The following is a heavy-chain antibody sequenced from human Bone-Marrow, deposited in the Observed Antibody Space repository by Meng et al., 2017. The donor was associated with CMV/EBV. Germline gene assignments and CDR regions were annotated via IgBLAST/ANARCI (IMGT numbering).Heavy chain of an antibody. CDR3: AREPPTVSPNRDKLYYYGMDV. CDR2: INPSGGST. J-gene: IGHJ6*02. Sequence: ASVKVSCKASGYTFTSYDINWVRQAPGQGLEWMGIINPSGGSTTYAQKFQGRVTVTRDTSTSTVYMELSSLRFDDTAVYYCAREPPTVSPNRDKLYYYGMDVWGQGTTVTVSS. CDR1: GYTFTSYD. D-gene: IGHD4-11*01. V-gene: IGHV1-46*01.